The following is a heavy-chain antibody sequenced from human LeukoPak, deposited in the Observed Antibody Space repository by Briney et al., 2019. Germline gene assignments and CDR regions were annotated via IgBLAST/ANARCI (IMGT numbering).Heavy chain of an antibody. CDR3: ARVSSYYDILTGYYNGGFDY. V-gene: IGHV4-61*02. D-gene: IGHD3-9*01. Sequence: SETLSLTCTDSGGSISSGSYYWSWIRQPAGKGLEWIGRIYTSGSTNYNPSLKSRVTISVDTSKNQFSLKLSSVTAADTAVYYCARVSSYYDILTGYYNGGFDYWGQGTLVTVSS. CDR1: GGSISSGSYY. CDR2: IYTSGST. J-gene: IGHJ4*02.